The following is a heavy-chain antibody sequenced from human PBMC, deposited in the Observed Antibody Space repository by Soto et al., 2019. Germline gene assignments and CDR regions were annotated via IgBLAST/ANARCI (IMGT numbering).Heavy chain of an antibody. Sequence: PSETLSLTCTVSGGSISSSSYYWGWIRQPPGKGLEWVGSMYYSGSTYYNPSLKSRVTISVDTSKNQFSLKLSSVTAADTAVYYCARQSNDYIWGSYRYTDLNFDYWGQGTLVTVSS. V-gene: IGHV4-39*01. D-gene: IGHD3-16*02. CDR2: MYYSGST. CDR3: ARQSNDYIWGSYRYTDLNFDY. CDR1: GGSISSSSYY. J-gene: IGHJ4*02.